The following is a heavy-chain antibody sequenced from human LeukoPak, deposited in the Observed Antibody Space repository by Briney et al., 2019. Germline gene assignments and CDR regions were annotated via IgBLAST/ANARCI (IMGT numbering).Heavy chain of an antibody. Sequence: QPGRSRPLSCAASGFPFSSYSMHWVRKAPGRGLEWVAVIWDDGSNKYYADSVKGRFTISRDNSKNTLYLQMNSLRAEDTAVYYCAKDYPPYSSSWANWFDRWGQGTLVTVSS. V-gene: IGHV3-33*06. CDR1: GFPFSSYS. J-gene: IGHJ5*02. D-gene: IGHD6-13*01. CDR3: AKDYPPYSSSWANWFDR. CDR2: IWDDGSNK.